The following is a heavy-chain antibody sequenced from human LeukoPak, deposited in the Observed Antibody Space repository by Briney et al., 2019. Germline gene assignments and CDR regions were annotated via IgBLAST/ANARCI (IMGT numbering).Heavy chain of an antibody. V-gene: IGHV3-53*01. D-gene: IGHD5-18*01. J-gene: IGHJ4*02. Sequence: VGSLRLSCAASGFTVSSNYMSWVRQAPGRGLEWVSVIYTVGNTYYAESVKGRCTISRHNSKNTLYLQMNSLRAEDTAVYYCAGGYSYGYFDYWGQGTLVTVSS. CDR3: AGGYSYGYFDY. CDR2: IYTVGNT. CDR1: GFTVSSNY.